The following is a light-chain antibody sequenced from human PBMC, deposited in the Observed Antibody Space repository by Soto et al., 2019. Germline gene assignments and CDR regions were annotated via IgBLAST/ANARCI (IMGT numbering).Light chain of an antibody. CDR3: QQYYSSPYT. Sequence: DIVMTQSPDSLAVSLGERATINCKSSRSVLFSSDSENYLAWYQQKPGQPPKLLIYWASTRESGVPDRFSGRGSGTDFTLTISSLQAEDVAVYYCQQYYSSPYTFGQGTKLEI. CDR2: WAS. V-gene: IGKV4-1*01. CDR1: RSVLFSSDSENY. J-gene: IGKJ2*01.